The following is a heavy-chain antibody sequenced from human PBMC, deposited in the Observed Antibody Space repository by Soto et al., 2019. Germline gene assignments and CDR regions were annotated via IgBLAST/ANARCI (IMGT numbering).Heavy chain of an antibody. CDR3: VRPKYSGNSDAFDI. J-gene: IGHJ3*02. V-gene: IGHV4-59*08. CDR2: IYYSGST. CDR1: GGSISNYY. Sequence: SETLSLTCTVSGGSISNYYWIWIRQPPGKGLEWIGYIYYSGSTNYNPSLKSRVTISVDTSKNQFSLNLRSVTAADTAVYYCVRPKYSGNSDAFDIWGQGTMVT. D-gene: IGHD1-26*01.